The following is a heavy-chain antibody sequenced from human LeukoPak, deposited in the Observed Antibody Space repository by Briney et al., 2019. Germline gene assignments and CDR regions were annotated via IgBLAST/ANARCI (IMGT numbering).Heavy chain of an antibody. CDR1: GFTFSSYS. Sequence: GALRLSCAASGFTFSSYSMNWVRQAPGKGLEWVSSISSSSSYIYYADSVKGRFTISRDNSKNTLYLQMNSLRAEDTAVYYCAREGQSTAFDYWGQGTLVTVSS. V-gene: IGHV3-21*04. CDR2: ISSSSSYI. D-gene: IGHD5-18*01. CDR3: AREGQSTAFDY. J-gene: IGHJ4*02.